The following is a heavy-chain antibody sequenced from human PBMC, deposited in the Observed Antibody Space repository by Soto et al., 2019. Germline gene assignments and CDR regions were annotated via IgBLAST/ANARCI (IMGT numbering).Heavy chain of an antibody. V-gene: IGHV1-18*01. CDR3: ARTTIFGVVSNFDY. CDR1: GYTFTSYG. Sequence: ASVKVSCKASGYTFTSYGIRWVRQAPGQGLEWMGWISAYSGNTDYAQKLQGRVTMTTDTSTNTAYMELRSLRSDDTAVYYCARTTIFGVVSNFDYWGQGTLVTVSS. D-gene: IGHD3-3*01. CDR2: ISAYSGNT. J-gene: IGHJ4*02.